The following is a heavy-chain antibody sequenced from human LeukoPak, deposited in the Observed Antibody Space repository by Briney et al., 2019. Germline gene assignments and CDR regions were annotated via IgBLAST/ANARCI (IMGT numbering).Heavy chain of an antibody. D-gene: IGHD3-3*02. V-gene: IGHV3-23*01. Sequence: GGSLRLSCAASGFSFSSYAMSWVRQAPGKGLERVSAISGSGGSTYYADSVKGRFTISRDNSKNTLYLQTNSLRAEDTAVYYCARVLSRTFDYWGQGTLVTVSS. CDR3: ARVLSRTFDY. CDR2: ISGSGGST. J-gene: IGHJ4*02. CDR1: GFSFSSYA.